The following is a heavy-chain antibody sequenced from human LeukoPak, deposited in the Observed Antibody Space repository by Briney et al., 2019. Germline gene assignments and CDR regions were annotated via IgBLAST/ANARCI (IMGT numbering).Heavy chain of an antibody. Sequence: PGGSLRLSCAASGFTFSSYAMHWVRQAPGKGLEWVAVISYDGSNKYYADSVKGRFTISRDNSKNPLYLQMNSLTAEDTAVYYCAREDIVVVPAAHYGVWGQGTLVTVSS. CDR3: AREDIVVVPAAHYGV. D-gene: IGHD2-2*01. J-gene: IGHJ4*02. CDR1: GFTFSSYA. V-gene: IGHV3-30-3*01. CDR2: ISYDGSNK.